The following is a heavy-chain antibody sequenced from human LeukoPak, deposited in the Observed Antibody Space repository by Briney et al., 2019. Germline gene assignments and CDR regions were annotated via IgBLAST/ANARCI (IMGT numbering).Heavy chain of an antibody. CDR3: AKGVGIVFTGHFDH. Sequence: PGGSLRLSCAASGFTFTTYGMHWVRQSPGKGLEWVAFIRHSENNQYYADSVKGRFTISRDNSKNTLYLQMNTLRPEDTAVYYCAKGVGIVFTGHFDHWGQGILVTVSS. D-gene: IGHD1-26*01. J-gene: IGHJ4*02. CDR1: GFTFTTYG. V-gene: IGHV3-30*02. CDR2: IRHSENNQ.